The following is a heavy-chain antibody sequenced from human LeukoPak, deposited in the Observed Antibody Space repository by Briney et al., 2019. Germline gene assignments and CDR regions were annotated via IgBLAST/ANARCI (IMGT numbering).Heavy chain of an antibody. CDR1: GYTFTSYY. J-gene: IGHJ4*02. CDR2: INPSGGST. Sequence: ASVNVSCKASGYTFTSYYMHWVRQAPGQGLEWMGIINPSGGSTSYAQKFQGRVTMTRDMSTSTVYMELSSLRSEDTAVYYCARNYAKYFDYWGQGTLVTVSS. CDR3: ARNYAKYFDY. D-gene: IGHD2-2*01. V-gene: IGHV1-46*01.